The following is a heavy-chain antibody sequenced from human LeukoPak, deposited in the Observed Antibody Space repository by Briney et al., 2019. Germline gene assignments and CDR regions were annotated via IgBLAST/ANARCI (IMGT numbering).Heavy chain of an antibody. D-gene: IGHD6-13*01. CDR2: IYYSGST. Sequence: SETLSLTCTVPGGSISSGSYYWGWIRQPPGKGLEWIGSIYYSGSTYYNPSLKSRVTISVDTSKNQFSLKLSSVTAAGTAVYYCARSPEVYSSSNWFDPWGQGTLVTVSS. J-gene: IGHJ5*02. V-gene: IGHV4-39*01. CDR3: ARSPEVYSSSNWFDP. CDR1: GGSISSGSYY.